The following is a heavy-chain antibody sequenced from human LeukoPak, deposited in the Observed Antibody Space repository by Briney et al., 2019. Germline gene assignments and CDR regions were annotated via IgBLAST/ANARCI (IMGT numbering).Heavy chain of an antibody. V-gene: IGHV3-64D*06. Sequence: GGSLRLSCSASGFTFSSYAMHWVRQAPGKGLEYVSAISSNGGSTYYADSVKGRFTISRDNSKNTLYLQMSSLRAEDMAVYYCVKGSGHQYNWFDPWGQGTLVTVSS. D-gene: IGHD6-19*01. CDR1: GFTFSSYA. CDR3: VKGSGHQYNWFDP. J-gene: IGHJ5*02. CDR2: ISSNGGST.